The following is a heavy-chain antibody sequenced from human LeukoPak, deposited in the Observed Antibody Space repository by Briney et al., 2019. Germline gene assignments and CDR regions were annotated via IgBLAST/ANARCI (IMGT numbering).Heavy chain of an antibody. D-gene: IGHD3-10*01. CDR1: GGTFSSYA. Sequence: ASVKVSCKASGGTFSSYAISWVRQAPGQGLEWMGRIIPILGIANYAQKFQGRVTITADKSTSTAYMELSSLRSEDTAVYYCARGAVTMVRGVIAEGNWGQGTLVTVSS. V-gene: IGHV1-69*04. J-gene: IGHJ4*02. CDR3: ARGAVTMVRGVIAEGN. CDR2: IIPILGIA.